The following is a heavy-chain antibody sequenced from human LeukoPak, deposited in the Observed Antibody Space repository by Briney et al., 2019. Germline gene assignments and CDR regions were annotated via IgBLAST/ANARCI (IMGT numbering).Heavy chain of an antibody. D-gene: IGHD3-3*01. V-gene: IGHV1-69*01. CDR2: SIPIFGTA. Sequence: SVKVSCKASGGTFSGYAISWVRQAPGQGLEWMGGSIPIFGTANYAQKFQGRVTITADESTSTAYMELSSLRSEDTAVYYCAREYYDSHTFDYWGQGTLVTVSS. CDR3: AREYYDSHTFDY. CDR1: GGTFSGYA. J-gene: IGHJ4*02.